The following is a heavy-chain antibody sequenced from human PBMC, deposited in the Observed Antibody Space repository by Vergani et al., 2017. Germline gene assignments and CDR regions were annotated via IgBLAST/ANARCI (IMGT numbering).Heavy chain of an antibody. V-gene: IGHV3-74*03. Sequence: DVHLAESGGGFFQPGGSLRLSCSASGFSFNSYWMHWVRQVPGKGLLWVSRIKSDGSITAYADSVKGRFTISRDSSASMIYLQMNSLRAEDTAVYYCAKGLGHEFTTFYFYMDVWDKGTTVIVSS. CDR2: IKSDGSIT. CDR3: AKGLGHEFTTFYFYMDV. J-gene: IGHJ6*03. CDR1: GFSFNSYW. D-gene: IGHD2/OR15-2a*01.